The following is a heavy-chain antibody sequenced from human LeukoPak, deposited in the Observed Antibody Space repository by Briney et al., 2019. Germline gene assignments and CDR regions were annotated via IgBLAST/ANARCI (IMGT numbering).Heavy chain of an antibody. CDR2: INHSGST. D-gene: IGHD3-3*01. CDR1: GGSFSGYY. J-gene: IGHJ4*02. V-gene: IGHV4-34*01. CDR3: ARVLTYYDFWSGYSQDYYFDY. Sequence: SETLSLTXAVYGGSFSGYYWSWIRQPPGKGLEWIGEINHSGSTNYSPSLKSRVTISVDTSKNQFSLKLSSVTAADTAVYYCARVLTYYDFWSGYSQDYYFDYWGQGTLVTVSS.